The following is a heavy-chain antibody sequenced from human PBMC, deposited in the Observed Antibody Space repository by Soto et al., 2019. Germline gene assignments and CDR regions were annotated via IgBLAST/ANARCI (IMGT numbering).Heavy chain of an antibody. CDR2: IIPIFGTA. J-gene: IGHJ4*02. Sequence: QVQLVQSGAEVQKPGSSVKVSCKASGGTFSSYAISWVRQAPGQGLEWMGGIIPIFGTANYAQKFQGSVTITADESTSTAYMELRSLRSEDTAVYYCARDTVPYSSSGPSYWGQGTLVTVSS. D-gene: IGHD6-13*01. CDR1: GGTFSSYA. CDR3: ARDTVPYSSSGPSY. V-gene: IGHV1-69*01.